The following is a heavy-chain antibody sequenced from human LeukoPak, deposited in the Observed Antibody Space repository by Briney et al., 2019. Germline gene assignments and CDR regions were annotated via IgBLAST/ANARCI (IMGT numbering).Heavy chain of an antibody. CDR1: GFTFSSYA. Sequence: GRSLRLSCAASGFTFSSYAMHWVRQAPGKGLEWVAVISYDGSNKYYADSVKGRFTISRDNSKNTLYLQMNSLRAEDTAVYYCARGPTGGNSEQYFQHWGQGTLVTVSS. D-gene: IGHD4-23*01. CDR3: ARGPTGGNSEQYFQH. CDR2: ISYDGSNK. V-gene: IGHV3-30*01. J-gene: IGHJ1*01.